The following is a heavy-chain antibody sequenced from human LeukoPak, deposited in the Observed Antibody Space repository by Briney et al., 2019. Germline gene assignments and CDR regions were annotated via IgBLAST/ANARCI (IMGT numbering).Heavy chain of an antibody. D-gene: IGHD3-10*01. V-gene: IGHV4-61*02. CDR2: IYTSGST. CDR1: GGSITSGSYY. J-gene: IGHJ6*03. Sequence: SQTLSLTCTVSGGSITSGSYYWSWIQQPAGKGLAWIGRIYTSGSTNYNPSLNSRVTISVDTSKNQFSLNLNSVAAADTAVSYCARDREGVSGRYYDYYMDIWGKGTTVTVSS. CDR3: ARDREGVSGRYYDYYMDI.